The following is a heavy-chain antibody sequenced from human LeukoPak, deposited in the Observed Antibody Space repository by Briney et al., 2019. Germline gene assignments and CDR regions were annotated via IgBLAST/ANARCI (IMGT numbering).Heavy chain of an antibody. J-gene: IGHJ4*02. V-gene: IGHV1-69*01. D-gene: IGHD2-8*01. CDR3: ARGSYTMGYQPY. Sequence: ASVKVSCKASGGTFSSYAISWVRQAPGQGLEWMGGIIPIFGTANYAQKFQGRVTITAEESTSTAYLELSSLRSEDTAVYYCARGSYTMGYQPYWGQGTLVTVSS. CDR2: IIPIFGTA. CDR1: GGTFSSYA.